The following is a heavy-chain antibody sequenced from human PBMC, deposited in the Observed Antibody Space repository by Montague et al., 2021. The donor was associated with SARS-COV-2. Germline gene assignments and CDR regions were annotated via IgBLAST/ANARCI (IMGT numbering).Heavy chain of an antibody. CDR1: GFSLSTSGMC. D-gene: IGHD3-9*01. CDR2: XXWDDDK. J-gene: IGHJ4*02. V-gene: IGHV2-70*01. Sequence: PALVKPTQTLTLTCTFSGFSLSTSGMCVSWIRQPPGKALEWLALXXWDDDKFYSTSLKTRLTISKDTSKNQVVLTMTNTDPVDTATYYCARVRYFDTTFDYWGQGTLVTVSS. CDR3: ARVRYFDTTFDY.